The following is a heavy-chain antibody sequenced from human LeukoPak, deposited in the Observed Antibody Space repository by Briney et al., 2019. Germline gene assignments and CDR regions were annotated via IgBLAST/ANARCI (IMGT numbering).Heavy chain of an antibody. V-gene: IGHV3-30*02. J-gene: IGHJ4*02. CDR3: AKNHRDAGDY. CDR2: IHYDGSNE. D-gene: IGHD2-2*01. CDR1: AFTFSSYG. Sequence: GGSLRLSCAASAFTFSSYGMHWVRQAPGKGLEWVAFIHYDGSNEYYADSVKGRFTISRDDSRNTLYLQMNSLRAEDTALYYCAKNHRDAGDYWGQGTLVTVSS.